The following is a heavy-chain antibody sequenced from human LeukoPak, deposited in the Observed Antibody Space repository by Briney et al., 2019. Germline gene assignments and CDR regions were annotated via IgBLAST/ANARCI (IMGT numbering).Heavy chain of an antibody. CDR3: ARSFVRRLVPYFDY. V-gene: IGHV4-38-2*02. Sequence: PSETLSLTCTVSGYSISSCYYWGLIRQPPGKGLELIGYIYYSGSTNYNPSLKSRVTISVDTSKNQFSLKLSSVTAADTAVYYCARSFVRRLVPYFDYWGQGTLVTVSS. J-gene: IGHJ4*02. CDR2: IYYSGST. D-gene: IGHD6-19*01. CDR1: GYSISSCYY.